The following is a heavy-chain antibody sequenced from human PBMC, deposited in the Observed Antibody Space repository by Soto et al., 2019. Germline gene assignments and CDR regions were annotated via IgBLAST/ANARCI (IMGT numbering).Heavy chain of an antibody. Sequence: PSETLSLTCTVSGGSIINYYCTFIRQPAGKGLEWIGRIYSSGSTNYNSSLKSRVTMSVDTSKNQFSLKLTSVTAADTAVYYCARQTTYSSSWYDYWGQGTLVTVSS. V-gene: IGHV4-4*07. J-gene: IGHJ4*02. CDR1: GGSIINYY. D-gene: IGHD6-13*01. CDR3: ARQTTYSSSWYDY. CDR2: IYSSGST.